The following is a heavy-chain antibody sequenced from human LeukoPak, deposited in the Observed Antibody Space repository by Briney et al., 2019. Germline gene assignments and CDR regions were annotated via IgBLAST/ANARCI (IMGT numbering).Heavy chain of an antibody. V-gene: IGHV4-39*01. CDR1: GGSISSSSYY. Sequence: PSETLSLTCTVSGGSISSSSYYWGWLRQPPGKGLEWIGSIYYSGSTYYNPSLKSRVTISVDTSKNQFSLKLSSVTAADTAVYYCANLDAFHDYGDYWGQGTLVTVSS. CDR3: ANLDAFHDYGDY. CDR2: IYYSGST. J-gene: IGHJ4*02.